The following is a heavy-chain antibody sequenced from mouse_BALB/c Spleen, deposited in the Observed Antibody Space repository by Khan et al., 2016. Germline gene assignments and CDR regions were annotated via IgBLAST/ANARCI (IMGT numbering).Heavy chain of an antibody. CDR3: ARGLITTFDY. CDR2: ISYSDST. V-gene: IGHV3-2*02. CDR1: GYSITSDYA. J-gene: IGHJ2*01. D-gene: IGHD2-4*01. Sequence: EVQLVESGPGLVKPSQSLSLTCTVTGYSITSDYAWNWIRQFPGNKLEWMGYISYSDSTNYNPYLKSRISINRDTSKNQFFLQLNSVTTEDTATYYCARGLITTFDYWGQGTTLTVSS.